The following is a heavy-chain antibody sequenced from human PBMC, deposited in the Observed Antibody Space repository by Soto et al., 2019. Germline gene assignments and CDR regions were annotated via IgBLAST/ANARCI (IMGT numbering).Heavy chain of an antibody. CDR1: GYSFTSYW. Sequence: GESLKISCKGSGYSFTSYWIGWVRQMPGKGLEWMGIIYPGDSDTRYSPSFQGQVTISADKSISTAYLQWSSLKASDTAIYYCARQRLRYFQPEYGMDVWGQGTTVTVSS. CDR3: ARQRLRYFQPEYGMDV. D-gene: IGHD3-9*01. V-gene: IGHV5-51*01. J-gene: IGHJ6*02. CDR2: IYPGDSDT.